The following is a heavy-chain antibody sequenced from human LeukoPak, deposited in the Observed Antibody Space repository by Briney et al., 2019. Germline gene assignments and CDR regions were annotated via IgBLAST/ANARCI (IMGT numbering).Heavy chain of an antibody. CDR3: AREGEGVDYGDAFDI. V-gene: IGHV3-48*03. Sequence: TGGSLRLSCAASGFTFSSYEMNWVRQAPGKGLEWVSYISSSGSTIYYADSVKGRFTISRDNAKNSLYLQMNSLRAEDTAVYYRAREGEGVDYGDAFDIWGQGTMVTVSS. CDR2: ISSSGSTI. J-gene: IGHJ3*02. CDR1: GFTFSSYE. D-gene: IGHD4-17*01.